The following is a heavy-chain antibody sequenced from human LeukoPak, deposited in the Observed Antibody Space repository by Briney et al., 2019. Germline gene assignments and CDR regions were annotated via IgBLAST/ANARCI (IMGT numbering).Heavy chain of an antibody. V-gene: IGHV4-34*01. CDR3: ARAMSGYTSSWYLLS. CDR1: GGSLSGYY. D-gene: IGHD6-13*01. CDR2: INQSGRT. Sequence: PSETLSLTCGVYGGSLSGYYWSWIRQPPGKGLEWIGEINQSGRTSYNPSLKSRVTISVDTSKNQFSLKLYSVTAADTAIYYCARAMSGYTSSWYLLSWGQGTLVTVSS. J-gene: IGHJ5*02.